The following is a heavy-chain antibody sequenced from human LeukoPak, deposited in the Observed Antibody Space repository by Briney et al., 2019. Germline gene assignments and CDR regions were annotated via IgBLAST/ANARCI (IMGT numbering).Heavy chain of an antibody. CDR1: GYTFTTYY. CDR2: INPSGGTT. D-gene: IGHD3-10*01. V-gene: IGHV1-46*01. Sequence: ASEKVSCKASGYTFTTYYMHWVRQAPGQGLEWMGIINPSGGTTGYAQKFQGRLTMTRDTSTTTVYMELSSLRSEDTAVYYCARVRVRGLRTNAFDIWGQGTMVTVSS. CDR3: ARVRVRGLRTNAFDI. J-gene: IGHJ3*02.